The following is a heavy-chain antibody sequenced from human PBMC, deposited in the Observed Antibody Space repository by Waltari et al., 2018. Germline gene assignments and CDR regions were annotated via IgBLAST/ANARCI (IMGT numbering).Heavy chain of an antibody. CDR2: INNRGSI. Sequence: QVQLQQWGAGLLKPSETLSLTCAVYGGSFRGYYWSWIRQPPGKGLGWIGEINNRGSINSTPSVKSRVTISVDTSKTQFSLKLSSVTAADTAVYYCARAPPITIFGVVTYYYYGMDVWGQGTTVTVSS. J-gene: IGHJ6*02. V-gene: IGHV4-34*01. CDR3: ARAPPITIFGVVTYYYYGMDV. CDR1: GGSFRGYY. D-gene: IGHD3-3*01.